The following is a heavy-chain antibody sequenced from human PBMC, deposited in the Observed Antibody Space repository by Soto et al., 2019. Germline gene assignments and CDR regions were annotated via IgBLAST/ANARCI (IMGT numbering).Heavy chain of an antibody. CDR1: GGIFTNNA. J-gene: IGHJ6*02. D-gene: IGHD3-16*01. CDR2: VIPLFDTA. V-gene: IGHV1-69*01. CDR3: ETGRHNDGYNFYHGMDV. Sequence: QVQVVQSGAEVKKPGSSVKVSCKVSGGIFTNNAISWVRQAPGQGLEWLGGVIPLFDTAYYAQIFRGRLRISADGATTTAYMELSGLTSADTAVYFCETGRHNDGYNFYHGMDVCGQGTTVTGS.